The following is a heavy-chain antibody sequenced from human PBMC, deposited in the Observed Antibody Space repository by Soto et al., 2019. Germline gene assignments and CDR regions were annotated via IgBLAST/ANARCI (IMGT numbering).Heavy chain of an antibody. Sequence: LRLSCAVSVFTFCSYGMHWVRQAPGKGLEWVAVISYDGSSTYSADSVRGRFTISRDNSKNTLYLQMNSLRPEDTAVYYCARDGCASTSCYCDYWGQGTLVTVSS. CDR1: VFTFCSYG. D-gene: IGHD2-2*01. CDR2: ISYDGSST. J-gene: IGHJ4*02. V-gene: IGHV3-30*03. CDR3: ARDGCASTSCYCDY.